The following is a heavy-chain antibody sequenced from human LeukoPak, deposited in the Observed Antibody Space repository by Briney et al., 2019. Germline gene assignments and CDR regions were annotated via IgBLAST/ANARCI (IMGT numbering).Heavy chain of an antibody. D-gene: IGHD6-19*01. V-gene: IGHV1-18*04. CDR2: ISAYNGNT. Sequence: ASVKVSCKASGYTFINNDISWVRQAPGQGLEWMGWISAYNGNTNYAQKFQGRVTMTTGTSTNTAYMELRSLRSDDTAVYYCARSAVADTLSAYYFEYWGQGTLVTVSS. J-gene: IGHJ4*02. CDR1: GYTFINND. CDR3: ARSAVADTLSAYYFEY.